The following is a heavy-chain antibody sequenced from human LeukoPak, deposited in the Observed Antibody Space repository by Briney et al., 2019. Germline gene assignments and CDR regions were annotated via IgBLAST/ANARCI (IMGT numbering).Heavy chain of an antibody. Sequence: GGSLRLSCAASGFTFDDYGMSWVRQAPREGLEWVSGINWNGGSTGYADSVKVRFTISRDNAKNSLYLQMNSLRAEDTALYYCAREHYGSGSYYSGYYFDYWGQGTLVTVSS. CDR3: AREHYGSGSYYSGYYFDY. D-gene: IGHD3-10*01. V-gene: IGHV3-20*04. J-gene: IGHJ4*02. CDR2: INWNGGST. CDR1: GFTFDDYG.